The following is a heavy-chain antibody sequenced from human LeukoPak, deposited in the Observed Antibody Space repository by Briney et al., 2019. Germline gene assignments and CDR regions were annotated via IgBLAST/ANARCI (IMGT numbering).Heavy chain of an antibody. D-gene: IGHD2-2*01. CDR1: GYTFTSHG. V-gene: IGHV1-18*01. J-gene: IGHJ6*02. CDR2: ISAYNGNT. Sequence: ASVKVSCKASGYTFTSHGITWVRQAPGQGLEWMGWISAYNGNTNYAQKLQGRVTMTTDTSTSTAYMELRSLRSDDTAVYYCARIGSGSSTSWRYYYYYYGMDVWGQGTTVTVSS. CDR3: ARIGSGSSTSWRYYYYYYGMDV.